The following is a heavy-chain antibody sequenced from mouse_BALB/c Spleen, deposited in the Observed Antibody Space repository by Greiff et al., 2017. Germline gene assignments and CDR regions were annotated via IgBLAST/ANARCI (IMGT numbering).Heavy chain of an antibody. Sequence: ESGPGILQPSQTLSLTCSFSGFSLSTSGMGVSWIRQPSGKGLEWLAHIYWDDDKRYNPSLKSRLTISKDTSRNQVFLKITSVDTADTATYYCARRPIYYGSSYDYWGQGTTLTVSS. J-gene: IGHJ2*01. D-gene: IGHD1-1*01. CDR1: GFSLSTSGMG. V-gene: IGHV8-12*01. CDR3: ARRPIYYGSSYDY. CDR2: IYWDDDK.